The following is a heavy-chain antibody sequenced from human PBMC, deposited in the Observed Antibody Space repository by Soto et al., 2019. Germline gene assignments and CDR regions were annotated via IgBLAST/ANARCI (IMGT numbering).Heavy chain of an antibody. CDR1: GGSISSSKYY. D-gene: IGHD1-26*01. CDR2: IYYSGST. CDR3: ATQEVGGSYVYTFDP. J-gene: IGHJ5*02. V-gene: IGHV4-39*01. Sequence: SETLSRTCAVCGGSISSSKYYWGWIRQPPGKGLEWIGSIYYSGSTYYNPSLKSRVTISVDTSKNQFSLKLSSVTAADTAVYYCATQEVGGSYVYTFDPWGQGTLVTVS.